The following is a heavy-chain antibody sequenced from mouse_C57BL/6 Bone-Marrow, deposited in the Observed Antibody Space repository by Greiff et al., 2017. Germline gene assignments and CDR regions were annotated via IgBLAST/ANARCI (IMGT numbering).Heavy chain of an antibody. J-gene: IGHJ4*01. V-gene: IGHV1-64*01. Sequence: QVQLQQPGAELVKPGASVKLSCKASGYTFTSYWMHWVKQRPGQGLEWIGMIQPNSGSTNYNEKFKSKATLTVDKSSSTAYMQLSSLTSEDSAVYYCAREGDSSGFLLYYYAMDYWGQGTSVTVSS. D-gene: IGHD3-2*02. CDR2: IQPNSGST. CDR3: AREGDSSGFLLYYYAMDY. CDR1: GYTFTSYW.